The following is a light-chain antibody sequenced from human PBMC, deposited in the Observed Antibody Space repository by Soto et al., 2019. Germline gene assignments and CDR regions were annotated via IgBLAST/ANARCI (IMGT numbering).Light chain of an antibody. CDR3: QQYNNRPS. Sequence: EVVMTQSTATLSVSPGERATLSCRASQLVSRNLAWYHQRPGQSPRLLIYDTSNRATGLPARFSGSGAEKEFTLIIRSLQSEDFAVYFCQQYNNRPSFGQGTRLEIK. V-gene: IGKV3-15*01. CDR1: QLVSRN. CDR2: DTS. J-gene: IGKJ5*01.